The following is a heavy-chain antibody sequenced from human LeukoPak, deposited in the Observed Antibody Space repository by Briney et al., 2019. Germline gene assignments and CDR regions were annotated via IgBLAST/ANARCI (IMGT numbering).Heavy chain of an antibody. CDR1: GGSFSGYY. D-gene: IGHD3-22*01. J-gene: IGHJ4*02. CDR2: INHSGST. CDR3: ARRPGYYDSSGYYPLFDY. Sequence: PSETLSLTCAVYGGSFSGYYWSWIRQPPGKGLEWIGEINHSGSTNYNPSLKSRVTISVDTSKNQFSLKLSSVTAADTAAYYCARRPGYYDSSGYYPLFDYWGQGTLVTVSS. V-gene: IGHV4-34*01.